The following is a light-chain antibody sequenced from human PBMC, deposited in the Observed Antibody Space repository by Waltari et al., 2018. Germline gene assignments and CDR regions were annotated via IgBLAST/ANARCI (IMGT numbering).Light chain of an antibody. CDR1: SSDIGGYNF. CDR2: DVT. Sequence: QSALTQPASVSGSPGQSITISCTGTSSDIGGYNFVSWYQHHPARAPKLIIYDVTERPSGVSDRFSGSKSGNAASLTISGLQSEDEADYYCNSFTSTSTWVFGGGTKVTVL. CDR3: NSFTSTSTWV. J-gene: IGLJ3*02. V-gene: IGLV2-14*03.